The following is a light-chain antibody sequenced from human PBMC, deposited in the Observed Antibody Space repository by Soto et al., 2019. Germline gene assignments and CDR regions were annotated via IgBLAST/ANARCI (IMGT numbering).Light chain of an antibody. CDR3: QQYGSSPYT. J-gene: IGKJ2*01. CDR2: GAS. Sequence: EIALTQSPGTLSLSPGERATLSCRASQTVSSSYLAWYYHKPGQAPRLLIHGASSRATGTPDRFSGSGSGTDFTLTISRLEPEELAVYYCQQYGSSPYTFGQGTKLEIK. CDR1: QTVSSSY. V-gene: IGKV3-20*01.